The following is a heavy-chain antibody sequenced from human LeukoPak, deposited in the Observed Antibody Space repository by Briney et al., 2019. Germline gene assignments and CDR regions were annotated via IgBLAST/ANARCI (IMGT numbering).Heavy chain of an antibody. V-gene: IGHV1-46*01. D-gene: IGHD3-10*01. CDR1: GYIFTGYY. CDR3: ARGPRITLVRGGQWYHYMDV. Sequence: GATVKVSCKASGYIFTGYYIHLVRQAPGQGLEWMGLINPSGGSTNYAQKFQGRVTMTRDTSTSTVYMELSSLRSEDTAVYYCARGPRITLVRGGQWYHYMDVWGKGTTVTISS. J-gene: IGHJ6*03. CDR2: INPSGGST.